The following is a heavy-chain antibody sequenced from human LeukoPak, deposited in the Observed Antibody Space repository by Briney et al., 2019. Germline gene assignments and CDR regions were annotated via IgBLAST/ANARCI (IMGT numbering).Heavy chain of an antibody. V-gene: IGHV3-7*02. D-gene: IGHD3-3*01. CDR3: VRGEGLRFVS. Sequence: GGSLRLSCSASGFIFSNYWMTWVRQAPGKGLEWVANIKQDGSEKYYVDSVKGRFTISRDNAKKSLYLQMNSLRAEDTAVYYCVRGEGLRFVSWGQGTLVTVSS. CDR2: IKQDGSEK. CDR1: GFIFSNYW. J-gene: IGHJ5*02.